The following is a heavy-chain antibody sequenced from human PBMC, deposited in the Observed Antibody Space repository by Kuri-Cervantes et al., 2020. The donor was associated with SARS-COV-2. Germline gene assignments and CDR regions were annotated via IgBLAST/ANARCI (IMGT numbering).Heavy chain of an antibody. V-gene: IGHV4-34*01. Sequence: LSLTCAVYGGSFSGYYWSWIRQPPGKGLEWIGEINHSGSTNYNPSLKSRVTISVDTSKNQFSLKLSSVTAADTAVYYCARAVKRFDYWGQGTLVTVSS. CDR1: GGSFSGYY. CDR2: INHSGST. CDR3: ARAVKRFDY. J-gene: IGHJ4*02. D-gene: IGHD2/OR15-2a*01.